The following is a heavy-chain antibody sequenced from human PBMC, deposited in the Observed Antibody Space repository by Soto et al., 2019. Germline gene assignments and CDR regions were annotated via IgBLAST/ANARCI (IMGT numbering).Heavy chain of an antibody. CDR1: GGSVSSGGYY. CDR3: VRAPTYYFDSREV. J-gene: IGHJ4*02. Sequence: VQPQESGPGLVKPSQTLSLTCTVSGGSVSSGGYYWTWIRQDPGKGLEWIGHIYFNGRTFYNPSLNSRVSKAVDRSKNQFSLRLSSVTAADRAVYYCVRAPTYYFDSREVWGQGTLVAVSS. CDR2: IYFNGRT. D-gene: IGHD3-22*01. V-gene: IGHV4-31*03.